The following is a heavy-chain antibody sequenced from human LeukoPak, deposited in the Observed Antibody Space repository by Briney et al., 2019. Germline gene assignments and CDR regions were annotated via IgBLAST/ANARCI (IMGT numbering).Heavy chain of an antibody. Sequence: SETLSLTCTVTGGSIRRTSYYWGWIRQPPRKGLEWIGSMYYSRSTYYNPSLKSRVTISVDTSKNQFSLKLSSVTAADTAVYYCARVPTVTFFDYWGQGTLVTVSS. V-gene: IGHV4-39*01. CDR2: MYYSRST. CDR1: GGSIRRTSYY. D-gene: IGHD4-17*01. J-gene: IGHJ4*02. CDR3: ARVPTVTFFDY.